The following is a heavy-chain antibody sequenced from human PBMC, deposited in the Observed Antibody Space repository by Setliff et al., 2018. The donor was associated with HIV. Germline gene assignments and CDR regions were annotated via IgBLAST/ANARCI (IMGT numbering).Heavy chain of an antibody. Sequence: GGSLRLSCAASGFPFSNYWMGWVRQAPGKGLEWVANINQDGSAKDYVDSVKGRFTISRDNAKNSLYLQMNSLRAEDTAVYYCARGSGYDKGAYHYYYGMDVWGQGTTVTVSS. CDR3: ARGSGYDKGAYHYYYGMDV. CDR2: INQDGSAK. J-gene: IGHJ6*02. V-gene: IGHV3-7*01. CDR1: GFPFSNYW. D-gene: IGHD5-12*01.